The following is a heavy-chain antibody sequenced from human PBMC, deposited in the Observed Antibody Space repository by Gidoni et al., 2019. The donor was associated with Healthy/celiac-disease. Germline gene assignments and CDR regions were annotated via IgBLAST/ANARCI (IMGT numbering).Heavy chain of an antibody. CDR2: ISGSGGST. D-gene: IGHD6-6*01. Sequence: EVQRLESGGGLVQPGGSLRLSCAASGFTFSSYAMSWVRQAPGKGLWWVSAISGSGGSTYYADSVKGRFTISRDNSKNTLYLQMNSLRAEDTAVYYCAKGKGGRQLAYFDYWGQGTLVTVSS. CDR3: AKGKGGRQLAYFDY. CDR1: GFTFSSYA. V-gene: IGHV3-23*01. J-gene: IGHJ4*02.